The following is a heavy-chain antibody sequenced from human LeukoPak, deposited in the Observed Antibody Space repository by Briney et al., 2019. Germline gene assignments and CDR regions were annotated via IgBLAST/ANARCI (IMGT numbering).Heavy chain of an antibody. V-gene: IGHV3-21*01. CDR2: ISSRGNNI. CDR1: GFTFGTYW. CDR3: ARVAGYCDSTSNCYSDY. Sequence: GGSLRLSCAASGFTFGTYWMSWVRQAPGKGLERVSSISSRGNNIYYADSLRGRFTVSRDNAKNSLFLQMNSLRVEDTAVYYCARVAGYCDSTSNCYSDYWGQGTLVTVSS. J-gene: IGHJ4*02. D-gene: IGHD2-2*01.